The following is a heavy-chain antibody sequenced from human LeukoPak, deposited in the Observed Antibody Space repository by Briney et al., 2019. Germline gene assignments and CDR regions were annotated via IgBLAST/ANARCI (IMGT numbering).Heavy chain of an antibody. CDR2: IYYSGST. CDR3: ARLIQLWVLDY. CDR1: GGSISSYY. Sequence: SETLSLTCTVSGGSISSYYWSWIRQPPGKGLEWIGYIYYSGSTNYNPSLKSRVTISVDTSKNQFSLKLSSVTAADTAVYYCARLIQLWVLDYWGQGTLVTVSS. V-gene: IGHV4-59*08. D-gene: IGHD5-18*01. J-gene: IGHJ4*02.